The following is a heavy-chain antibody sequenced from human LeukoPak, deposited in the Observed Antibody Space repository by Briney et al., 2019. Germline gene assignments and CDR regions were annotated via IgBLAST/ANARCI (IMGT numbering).Heavy chain of an antibody. CDR3: ASLTQLERQSVTDAFDI. Sequence: GGSLRLSCAASGFTFSSYSMNWVRQAPGKGLEWVSSISSSSSYIYYADSVKGRFTISRDNAKNSLYLQMNSLRAEDTAVYYCASLTQLERQSVTDAFDIWGQGTMVTVSS. CDR2: ISSSSSYI. D-gene: IGHD1-1*01. V-gene: IGHV3-21*01. CDR1: GFTFSSYS. J-gene: IGHJ3*02.